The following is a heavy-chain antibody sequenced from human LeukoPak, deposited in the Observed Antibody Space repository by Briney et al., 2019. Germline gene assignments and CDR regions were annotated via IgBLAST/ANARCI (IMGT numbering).Heavy chain of an antibody. CDR3: ARYVGGGQPSTRRDYFDY. CDR2: IYYSGST. J-gene: IGHJ4*02. CDR1: GGSISSYY. Sequence: SETLSLTCTVSGGSISSYYWSWIRQPPGKGLEWIGYIYYSGSTNYNPSLKSRVTISVDTSKNQFSLKLSPVTAADTAVYYCARYVGGGQPSTRRDYFDYWGQGTLVTVSS. D-gene: IGHD1-26*01. V-gene: IGHV4-59*01.